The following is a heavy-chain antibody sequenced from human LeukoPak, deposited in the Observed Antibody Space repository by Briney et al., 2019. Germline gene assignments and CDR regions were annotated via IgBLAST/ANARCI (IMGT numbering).Heavy chain of an antibody. J-gene: IGHJ4*02. CDR1: GFTFSSYA. CDR3: AKWSSGITMVWGVMGAFDY. V-gene: IGHV3-23*01. D-gene: IGHD3-10*01. Sequence: GGSLRLSCAASGFTFSSYAMSWVRQAPGKGLEWVSAISGSGGSTYYADSVKGRFTISRDNSKNTLYLRMNSLRAEDTAVYYCAKWSSGITMVWGVMGAFDYWGQGTLVTVSS. CDR2: ISGSGGST.